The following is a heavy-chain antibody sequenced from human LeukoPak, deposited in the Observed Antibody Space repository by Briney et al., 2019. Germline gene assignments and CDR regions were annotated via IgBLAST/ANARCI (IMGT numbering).Heavy chain of an antibody. D-gene: IGHD1-14*01. CDR1: GFTFSSYG. CDR2: IRYDGSEK. V-gene: IGHV3-33*01. Sequence: GRSLRLSCAASGFTFSSYGMHWVSQPPGKGLEWVSTIRYDGSEKYYAEFVTGRFTVYRDNSKTTLYLEINSLRADDTAVYYCAREAWDLTGRAPVIWGQGTRVTVSS. CDR3: AREAWDLTGRAPVI. J-gene: IGHJ4*02.